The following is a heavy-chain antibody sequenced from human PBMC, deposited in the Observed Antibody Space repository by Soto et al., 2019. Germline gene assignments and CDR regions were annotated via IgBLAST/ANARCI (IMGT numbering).Heavy chain of an antibody. D-gene: IGHD6-19*01. V-gene: IGHV1-69*05. J-gene: IGHJ2*01. Sequence: QVQLVQSGAEVKKPGSSVKVSCKASGGTFSSYTISWVRQAPGQGLEWMGGIIPIFGTANYAQKFQGRVTITSDESTSTAYMELSSLRSEDTAVYYCARPTAVASRAENGYFALCGRGTLVTVSS. CDR2: IIPIFGTA. CDR1: GGTFSSYT. CDR3: ARPTAVASRAENGYFAL.